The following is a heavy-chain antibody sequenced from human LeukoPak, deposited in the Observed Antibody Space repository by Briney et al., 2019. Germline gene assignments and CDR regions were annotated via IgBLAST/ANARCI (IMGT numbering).Heavy chain of an antibody. V-gene: IGHV4-61*02. CDR2: IYTSGST. CDR3: ARERYIAAAGEPI. J-gene: IGHJ3*02. Sequence: KPSETLSLTCTVSGGSISSGSYYWSWIRQPAGKGLEWIGRIYTSGSTNYNPSLKSRVTISVDTSKNQFSLKLSSVTAADTAVYYCARERYIAAAGEPIWGQGTMVTVSS. D-gene: IGHD6-13*01. CDR1: GGSISSGSYY.